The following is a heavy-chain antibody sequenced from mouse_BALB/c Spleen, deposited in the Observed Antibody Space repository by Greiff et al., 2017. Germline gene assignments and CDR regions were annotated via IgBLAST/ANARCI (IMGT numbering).Heavy chain of an antibody. CDR2: IWGDGST. V-gene: IGHV2-6-7*01. J-gene: IGHJ3*01. CDR3: ARDRGDGYYFFAY. CDR1: GFSLTGYG. D-gene: IGHD2-3*01. Sequence: VQLQQSGPGLVAPSQSLSITCTVSGFSLTGYGVNWVRQPPGKGLEWLGMIWGDGSTDYNSALKSRLSISKDNSKSQVFLKMNSLQTDDTARYYCARDRGDGYYFFAYWGQGTLVTVSA.